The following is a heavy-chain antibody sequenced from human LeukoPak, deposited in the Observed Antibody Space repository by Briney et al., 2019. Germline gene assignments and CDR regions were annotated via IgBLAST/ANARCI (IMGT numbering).Heavy chain of an antibody. D-gene: IGHD1-26*01. CDR2: IYYSGST. J-gene: IGHJ4*02. CDR1: GGSITSYF. Sequence: SETLSLTCTVSGGSITSYFSTWIRQPPGKGLEWLGYIYYSGSTNYNPSLKSRVTISVDTSKNQFSLKLTSVTAADTAIYYCARGPLGATYFDDWGQGTLVTVSS. CDR3: ARGPLGATYFDD. V-gene: IGHV4-59*08.